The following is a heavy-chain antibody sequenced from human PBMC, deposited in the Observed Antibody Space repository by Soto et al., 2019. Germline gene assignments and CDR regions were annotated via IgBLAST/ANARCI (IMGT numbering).Heavy chain of an antibody. CDR3: ARGGGSRNRFDP. V-gene: IGHV4-61*01. CDR2: VYYIGSA. J-gene: IGHJ5*02. Sequence: QVQLQESGPGLVKPSETLSLTCIVSGGSVSSSSYWWSWIRQPPGKELEWIGYVYYIGSAEYNPSLKSRVTVSVDTHRKQFTLKLSAVTAADTAVYYCARGGGSRNRFDPWGQGTLVTVSS. CDR1: GGSVSSSSYW.